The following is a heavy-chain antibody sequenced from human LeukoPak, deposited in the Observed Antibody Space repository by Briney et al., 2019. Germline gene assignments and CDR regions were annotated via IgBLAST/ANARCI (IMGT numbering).Heavy chain of an antibody. CDR3: ARGNNYGSGSYYYYYMDV. J-gene: IGHJ6*03. CDR1: GYTFTGHY. Sequence: ASVKVSCKASGYTFTGHYMHWVRQAPGQGLEWMGRINPNSGGTNYAQKFQGRVTMTRDTSISTAYMELSRLRSDDTAVYYCARGNNYGSGSYYYYYMDVWGKGTTVTVSS. D-gene: IGHD3-10*01. V-gene: IGHV1-2*06. CDR2: INPNSGGT.